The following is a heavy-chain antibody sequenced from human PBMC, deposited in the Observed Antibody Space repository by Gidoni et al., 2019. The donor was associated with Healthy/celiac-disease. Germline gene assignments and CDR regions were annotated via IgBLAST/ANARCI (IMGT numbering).Heavy chain of an antibody. J-gene: IGHJ4*02. CDR3: ARPPEEYCSSTSCYIIDY. D-gene: IGHD2-2*02. CDR1: GYTFTAYY. V-gene: IGHV1-2*02. Sequence: QVQLVQSGAEVQKPEASVKVSCTASGYTFTAYYMHWVRQAPGQGLEWMGWINPNSGGTNYAQKFQGRVTMTRDTSISTAYMELSRLRSDDTAVYYCARPPEEYCSSTSCYIIDYWGQGTLVTVSS. CDR2: INPNSGGT.